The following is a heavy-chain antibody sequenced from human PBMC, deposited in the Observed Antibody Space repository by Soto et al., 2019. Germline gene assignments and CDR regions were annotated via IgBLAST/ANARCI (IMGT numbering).Heavy chain of an antibody. CDR1: GLRFPNRW. J-gene: IGHJ4*02. CDR3: ARQDGSGPFDY. D-gene: IGHD3-10*01. CDR2: IYPGDSDI. Sequence: PGESLKISCQYSGLRFPNRWSAWVRQVPGKGPEWMAMIYPGDSDIRYSPSFGGRVTISADKSITTTFLQWSSLQASDSAIYYCARQDGSGPFDYWGQGTRVTVSS. V-gene: IGHV5-51*01.